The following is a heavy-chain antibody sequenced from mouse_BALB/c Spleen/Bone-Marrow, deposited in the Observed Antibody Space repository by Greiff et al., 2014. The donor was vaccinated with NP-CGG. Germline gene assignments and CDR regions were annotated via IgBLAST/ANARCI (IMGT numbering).Heavy chain of an antibody. V-gene: IGHV1-14*01. CDR1: GYTFTSYV. Sequence: VQLKQSGPELVKPGASVKMSCKASGYTFTSYVMHWVKRKPGQGLEWIGYINPYNDGTKYNEKFKGKATLTSDKSSSTAYMELSSLTSEDSAVYYCTRGVYYDYDEGAMDYWGQGSSVTDSS. D-gene: IGHD2-4*01. J-gene: IGHJ4*01. CDR2: INPYNDGT. CDR3: TRGVYYDYDEGAMDY.